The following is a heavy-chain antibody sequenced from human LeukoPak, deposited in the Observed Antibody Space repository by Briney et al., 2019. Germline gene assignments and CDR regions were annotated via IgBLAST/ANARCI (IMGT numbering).Heavy chain of an antibody. J-gene: IGHJ4*02. CDR3: ARGIADPYSFDS. D-gene: IGHD6-13*01. V-gene: IGHV4-61*02. CDR1: GGSISSSSYY. CDR2: IYSTGST. Sequence: SETLSLTCIVSGGSISSSSYYWSWILQPAGKGLEWIGRIYSTGSTNYSPSLKSRVTMSVDKSKNQFSLNLSSVTAADTAVYYCARGIADPYSFDSWGQGTLVTVSS.